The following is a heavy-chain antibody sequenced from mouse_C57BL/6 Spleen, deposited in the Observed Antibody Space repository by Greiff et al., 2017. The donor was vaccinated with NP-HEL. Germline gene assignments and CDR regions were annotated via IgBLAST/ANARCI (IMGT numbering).Heavy chain of an antibody. J-gene: IGHJ4*01. CDR2: ISYDGSN. CDR3: ARVRLRGYAMDY. D-gene: IGHD1-1*01. Sequence: EVKLMESGPGLVKPSQSLSLTCSVTGYSITSGYYWNWIRQFPGNKLEWMGYISYDGSNNYNPSLKNRISITRDTSKNQFFLKLNSVTTEDTATYYCARVRLRGYAMDYWGQGTSVTVSS. CDR1: GYSITSGYY. V-gene: IGHV3-6*01.